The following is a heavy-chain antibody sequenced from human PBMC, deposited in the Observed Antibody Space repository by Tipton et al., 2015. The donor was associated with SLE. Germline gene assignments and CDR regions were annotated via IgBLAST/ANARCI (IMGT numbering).Heavy chain of an antibody. CDR1: GFTFSSYG. J-gene: IGHJ4*02. D-gene: IGHD3-16*01. CDR3: TRDFQGGALDY. CDR2: IRSKAYGGTT. V-gene: IGHV3-49*04. Sequence: SLRLSCAASGFTFSSYGMSWVRQAPGKGLEWVGFIRSKAYGGTTEYAASVKGRFTISRDDSKSIAYLQMNSLKTEDTAVYYCTRDFQGGALDYWGQGTLVTVSS.